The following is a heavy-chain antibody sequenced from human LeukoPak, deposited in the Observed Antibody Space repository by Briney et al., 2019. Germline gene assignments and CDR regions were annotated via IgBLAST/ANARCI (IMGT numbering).Heavy chain of an antibody. CDR1: GFTFSSYA. CDR3: VKDTIFTVDPFDY. V-gene: IGHV3-30-3*01. Sequence: PGGSLRLSCAASGFTFSSYAMHWVRQAPGKGLEWVAVISYDGSNKYYADSVKGRFTVSRDNSKNTLYLEMNSLRAEDTALYYCVKDTIFTVDPFDYWGQGTLVTVSS. J-gene: IGHJ4*02. D-gene: IGHD3-3*01. CDR2: ISYDGSNK.